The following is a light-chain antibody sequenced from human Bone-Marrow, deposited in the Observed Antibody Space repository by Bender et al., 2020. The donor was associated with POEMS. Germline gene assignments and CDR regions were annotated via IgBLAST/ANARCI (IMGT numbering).Light chain of an antibody. CDR3: SSYTGSDSVL. CDR1: SSDVGGYNY. J-gene: IGLJ2*01. V-gene: IGLV2-14*03. Sequence: QSALTQPASVSGSPGQSITISCTGTSSDVGGYNYVSWYQQHPAKAPKLMIYDVSNRPSGVSNRFSGSKSGNTASLTISGLQAEDEADYFCSSYTGSDSVLFGGGTKLTVL. CDR2: DVS.